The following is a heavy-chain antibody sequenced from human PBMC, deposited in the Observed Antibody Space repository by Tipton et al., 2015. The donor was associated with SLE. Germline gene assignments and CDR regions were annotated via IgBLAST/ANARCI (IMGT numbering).Heavy chain of an antibody. V-gene: IGHV1-24*01. J-gene: IGHJ3*02. CDR2: FDPEDSET. CDR1: RYPLTELS. D-gene: IGHD1-14*01. Sequence: QSGAEVKKPGASVKVSCKLSRYPLTELSIHWVRQAPGKGLEWMGGFDPEDSETIYAQKFQGRVTMTEDTSTNTAYMDLSSLKSEDTAVYYCARLRSGNQRRGFDIWGQGTRVTVSS. CDR3: ARLRSGNQRRGFDI.